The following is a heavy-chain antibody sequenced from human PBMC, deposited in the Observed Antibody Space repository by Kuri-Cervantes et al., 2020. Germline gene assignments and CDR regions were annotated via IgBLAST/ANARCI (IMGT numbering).Heavy chain of an antibody. CDR3: ARVGSRRASHFDY. CDR1: GGSVSSGSYY. J-gene: IGHJ4*02. D-gene: IGHD2-15*01. CDR2: IYYSGST. V-gene: IGHV4-61*01. Sequence: GSLRLSCTVSGGSVSSGSYYWSWIRQPPGKGLEWIGYIYYSGSTNYNPSLKSRVTISVDTSKNQFSLKLSSVTAADTAVYYCARVGSRRASHFDYWGQGTLVTVSS.